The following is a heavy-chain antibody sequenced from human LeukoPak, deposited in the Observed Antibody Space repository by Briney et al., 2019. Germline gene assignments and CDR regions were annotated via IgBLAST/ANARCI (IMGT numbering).Heavy chain of an antibody. V-gene: IGHV1-69*01. Sequence: SVKVSCKASGGTFSRHAISWVRQAPGEGLEWMGGINPIIGTSKYAQKFQGRVTITADESTTSAYMELSSLRSEDTAVYYCATNDYGDYVPFDYWGQGTLVTVSS. CDR1: GGTFSRHA. D-gene: IGHD4-17*01. J-gene: IGHJ4*02. CDR3: ATNDYGDYVPFDY. CDR2: INPIIGTS.